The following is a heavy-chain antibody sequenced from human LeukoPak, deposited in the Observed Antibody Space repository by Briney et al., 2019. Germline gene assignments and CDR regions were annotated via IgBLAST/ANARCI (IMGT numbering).Heavy chain of an antibody. CDR2: IYHNTNT. D-gene: IGHD4-11*01. J-gene: IGHJ4*02. CDR1: SGSIMNTDLY. V-gene: IGHV4-30-2*06. CDR3: AGGIGTTVRGYFDF. Sequence: SETLSLTCTVSSGSIMNTDLYWSWIRQSPGKGLEWIGYIYHNTNTYYNPSLSSRVTMSVDSSKSQFSLRLTSVTAADTAVYYCAGGIGTTVRGYFDFWGQGTQVTVSS.